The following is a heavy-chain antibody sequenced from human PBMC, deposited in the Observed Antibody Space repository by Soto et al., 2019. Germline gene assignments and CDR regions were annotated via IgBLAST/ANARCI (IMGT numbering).Heavy chain of an antibody. CDR3: ARDLCSSTSCYRADYYGMDV. J-gene: IGHJ6*02. CDR2: INPNSGGT. V-gene: IGHV1-2*04. Sequence: ASVKVCCKASRYTFTGYYMHLVRQAPEQGPEWMGWINPNSGGTNYAQKFQGWVTMTRDTSISTAYMELSRLRSDDTAVYYCARDLCSSTSCYRADYYGMDVWGQGTTVTVSS. CDR1: RYTFTGYY. D-gene: IGHD2-2*02.